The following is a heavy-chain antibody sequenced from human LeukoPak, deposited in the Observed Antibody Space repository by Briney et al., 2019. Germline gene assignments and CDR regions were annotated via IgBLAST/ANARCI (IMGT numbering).Heavy chain of an antibody. CDR1: GLAFSNAW. CDR3: ARSGRFLEWFFDY. J-gene: IGHJ4*02. CDR2: ISSSGSTI. Sequence: PGGSLRLSCAASGLAFSNAWMSWVRQAPGKGLEWVSYISSSGSTIYYADSVKGRFTISRDNAKNSLYLQMNSLRAEDTAVYYCARSGRFLEWFFDYWGQGTLVTVSS. V-gene: IGHV3-11*04. D-gene: IGHD3-3*01.